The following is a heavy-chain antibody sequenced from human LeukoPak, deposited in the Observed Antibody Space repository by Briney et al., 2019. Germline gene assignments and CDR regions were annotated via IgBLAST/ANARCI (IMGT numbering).Heavy chain of an antibody. CDR2: ISSSSSNI. D-gene: IGHD3-10*01. Sequence: GGSLRLSCAATGFTFSTYSMNWVRQAPGKGLEWVSYISSSSSNIYYADSVKGRFTISRDNAKKSLYLQMNSLRAEDTALYYCARRDYYGSGSPDFWGQGTLVTVSS. J-gene: IGHJ4*02. CDR3: ARRDYYGSGSPDF. CDR1: GFTFSTYS. V-gene: IGHV3-21*04.